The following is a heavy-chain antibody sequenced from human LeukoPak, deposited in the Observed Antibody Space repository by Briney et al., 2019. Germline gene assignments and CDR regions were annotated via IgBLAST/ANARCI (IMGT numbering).Heavy chain of an antibody. J-gene: IGHJ4*02. Sequence: GGSLRLSCAASGFTFSSYAMSWVRQAPGKGLEWVSVISGSGGSTYYADSVKGRFTISRDNSKNTLYLQMNSLRAEDTAVYYCARPDNYYEGSGYYFFDYWGQGPLVTVSS. CDR3: ARPDNYYEGSGYYFFDY. CDR1: GFTFSSYA. CDR2: ISGSGGST. D-gene: IGHD3-22*01. V-gene: IGHV3-23*01.